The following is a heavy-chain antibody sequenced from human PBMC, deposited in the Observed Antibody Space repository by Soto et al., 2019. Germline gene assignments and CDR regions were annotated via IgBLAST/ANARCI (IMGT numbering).Heavy chain of an antibody. J-gene: IGHJ5*02. Sequence: QVQLVQSGAEVKKPGSSVKVSCKASGGTFSSYAISWVRQAPGQGLECMGGIIPTFDTTNYAQKFQGRVTITADESTSTAYMELSSLRSEDTGVYYCARAGDGYPLGWFDPWGQGTLVTVSS. CDR2: IIPTFDTT. CDR3: ARAGDGYPLGWFDP. CDR1: GGTFSSYA. D-gene: IGHD5-12*01. V-gene: IGHV1-69*01.